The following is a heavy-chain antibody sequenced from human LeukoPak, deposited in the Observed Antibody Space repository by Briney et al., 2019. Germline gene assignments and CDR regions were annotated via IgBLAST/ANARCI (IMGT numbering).Heavy chain of an antibody. CDR1: GFTFSSYA. CDR2: ISYDGSNK. J-gene: IGHJ4*02. D-gene: IGHD5-12*01. Sequence: GGSLRLSCAASGFTFSSYAMRWVRQAPGKGREGGAVISYDGSNKYYADSVKGRFTISRDNSKNTLYLQMNSLRAEDTAVYYCARLSGYQPRGDRDYWGQGTLVTVSS. V-gene: IGHV3-30-3*01. CDR3: ARLSGYQPRGDRDY.